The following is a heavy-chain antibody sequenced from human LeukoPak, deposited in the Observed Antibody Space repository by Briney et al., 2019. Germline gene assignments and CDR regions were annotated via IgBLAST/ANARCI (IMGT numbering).Heavy chain of an antibody. CDR3: ARDRRIAAAGDYYMDV. Sequence: PSETLSLTCSVSGGSISSSSYYWGWLRQPPGRGLEWIGSIYYSGSTYYNTSLKSRVTISVDTSKNQFSLKLSSVTAADTAVYYCARDRRIAAAGDYYMDVWGKGTTVTVSS. V-gene: IGHV4-39*02. CDR1: GGSISSSSYY. D-gene: IGHD6-13*01. CDR2: IYYSGST. J-gene: IGHJ6*03.